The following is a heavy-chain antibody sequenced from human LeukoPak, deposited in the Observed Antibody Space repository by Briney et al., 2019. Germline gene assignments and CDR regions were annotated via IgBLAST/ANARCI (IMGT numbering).Heavy chain of an antibody. CDR3: ARGALLWFGAKMEYYFDS. D-gene: IGHD3-10*01. Sequence: PSETLSLTCTVSGASFTNYYWSWLRKPPGQGLEWIGFSSYNGNTNYNPSLKSRVTISVDMSKNQFSLRLKSVTAVDTAVYYCARGALLWFGAKMEYYFDSWGQGTPLTVSS. CDR2: SSYNGNT. CDR1: GASFTNYY. J-gene: IGHJ4*02. V-gene: IGHV4-59*01.